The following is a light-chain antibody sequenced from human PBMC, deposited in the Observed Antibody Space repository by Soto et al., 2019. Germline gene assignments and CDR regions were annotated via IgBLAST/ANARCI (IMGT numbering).Light chain of an antibody. J-gene: IGKJ4*01. Sequence: EIVMTQSPATLSVSPGERATLSCRASQSVSSNLAWNQQKPGQAPSLLIYGASTRATGIPARFSGSGSGTEFTLTISSLHSEEFAVYYCQQYNNWHPLTFGGGTKVEIK. CDR2: GAS. CDR1: QSVSSN. V-gene: IGKV3-15*01. CDR3: QQYNNWHPLT.